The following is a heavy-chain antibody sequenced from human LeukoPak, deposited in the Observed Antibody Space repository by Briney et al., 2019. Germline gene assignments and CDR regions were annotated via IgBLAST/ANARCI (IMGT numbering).Heavy chain of an antibody. CDR3: ARDERYDSSGYPFDY. V-gene: IGHV1-18*01. CDR1: GYTFTSYG. J-gene: IGHJ4*02. D-gene: IGHD3-22*01. CDR2: ISAYSGNT. Sequence: ASVKVSCKASGYTFTSYGISWVRQAPGQGLEWMGWISAYSGNTNYVQKFQGRVTMTRDTSTSTAYMELSRLRSDDTAVYYCARDERYDSSGYPFDYWGQGTLVTVSS.